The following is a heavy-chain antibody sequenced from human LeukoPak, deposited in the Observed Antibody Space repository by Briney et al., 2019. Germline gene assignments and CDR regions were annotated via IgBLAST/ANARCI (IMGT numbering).Heavy chain of an antibody. CDR2: ISAYNGNT. CDR3: ARDWYYYDSSGSRRFDP. Sequence: ASVKVSCKASGYTFTSYGISWVRQAPGQGLEWMGWISAYNGNTNYAQKLQGRVTMTTDTSTSTAYMELRSLRSDDTAVYYCARDWYYYDSSGSRRFDPWGQGTLVTVSS. D-gene: IGHD3-22*01. CDR1: GYTFTSYG. J-gene: IGHJ5*02. V-gene: IGHV1-18*01.